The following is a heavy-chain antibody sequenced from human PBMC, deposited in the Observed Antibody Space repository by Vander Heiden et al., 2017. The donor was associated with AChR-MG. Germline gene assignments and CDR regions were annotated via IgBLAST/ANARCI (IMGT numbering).Heavy chain of an antibody. Sequence: QITLKESGPTLVKPTQTLTLTCTFSGFSLSTSGVGVGWIRQPPGKALEWLALIYWDDDKRYSPSLKSRLTITKDTSKNQVVLTMTNMDPVDTATYYCAHSPYCGGDCYSRSFDYWGQGTLVTVSS. CDR3: AHSPYCGGDCYSRSFDY. D-gene: IGHD2-21*02. CDR2: IYWDDDK. J-gene: IGHJ4*02. V-gene: IGHV2-5*02. CDR1: GFSLSTSGVG.